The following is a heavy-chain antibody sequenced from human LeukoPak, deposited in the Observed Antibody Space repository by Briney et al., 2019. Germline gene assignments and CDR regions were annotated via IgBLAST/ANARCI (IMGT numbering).Heavy chain of an antibody. CDR2: IYRSGST. Sequence: PSQTLSLTCAVSGGSISSGGYSWSWIRQPPGKGLEWIGYIYRSGSTYYNPSLKSRVTISVDRSKNQFSLKLSSVTAADTAVYYCARVLSYYDSSGYSLESWFDPWGQGTLVTVSS. CDR1: GGSISSGGYS. J-gene: IGHJ5*02. CDR3: ARVLSYYDSSGYSLESWFDP. D-gene: IGHD3-22*01. V-gene: IGHV4-30-2*01.